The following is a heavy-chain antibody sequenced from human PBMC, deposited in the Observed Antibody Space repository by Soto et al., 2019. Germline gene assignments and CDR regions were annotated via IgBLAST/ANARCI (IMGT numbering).Heavy chain of an antibody. CDR3: ARDTAVPGESDRFDY. J-gene: IGHJ4*02. V-gene: IGHV4-4*02. D-gene: IGHD6-19*01. Sequence: SETLSLTCAVSGDSITTNKWWSWVRQSPGKGLEWIGEVYHTGLTNYNPSLKSRVTMSVDTSKNQFSLKLTSVTAADTAIYYCARDTAVPGESDRFDYWGQGXLVTVSS. CDR2: VYHTGLT. CDR1: GDSITTNKW.